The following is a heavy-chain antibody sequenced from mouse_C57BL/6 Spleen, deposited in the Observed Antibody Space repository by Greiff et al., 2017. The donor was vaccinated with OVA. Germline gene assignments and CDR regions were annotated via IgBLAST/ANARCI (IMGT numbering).Heavy chain of an antibody. CDR3: AREGDSSGDAMDY. CDR2: INPSNGGT. CDR1: GYTFTSYW. V-gene: IGHV1-53*01. J-gene: IGHJ4*01. D-gene: IGHD3-2*02. Sequence: QVQLQQPGPELVKPGASVKLSCKASGYTFTSYWMHWVKQRPGQGLEWIGNINPSNGGTNYNEKFKSKATLTVDKSASTAYMQLSSLTSEDSAVYYCAREGDSSGDAMDYWGQGTSVTVSS.